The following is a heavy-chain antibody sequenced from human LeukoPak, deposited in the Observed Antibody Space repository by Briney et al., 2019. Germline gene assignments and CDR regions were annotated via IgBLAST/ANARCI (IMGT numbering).Heavy chain of an antibody. CDR2: IRFHRSNK. CDR1: GFTLSNNG. J-gene: IGHJ4*02. V-gene: IGHV3-30*02. CDR3: AKDGHDYLDY. Sequence: GGSLRLSCAASGFTLSNNGMHWVRQAPGKGLEWVAFIRFHRSNKYYADSVKGRFTISRHNSENTLYLEMNSLRVEDTAVYYCAKDGHDYLDYWGQGTLVTVSS.